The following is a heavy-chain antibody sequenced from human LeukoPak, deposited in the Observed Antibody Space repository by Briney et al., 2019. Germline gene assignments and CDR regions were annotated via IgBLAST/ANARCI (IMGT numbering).Heavy chain of an antibody. CDR1: GYTFSDYD. Sequence: ASVKVSCKASGYTFSDYDINWVRQATGQGLEWMGWINPNSGNAGYAQKFQGRVTMTRNTSISTAYMELSSLRSEDTAAYYCARALAWGGSSYSYYYMDVWDKGTTVTVSS. J-gene: IGHJ6*03. D-gene: IGHD1-26*01. CDR2: INPNSGNA. V-gene: IGHV1-8*01. CDR3: ARALAWGGSSYSYYYMDV.